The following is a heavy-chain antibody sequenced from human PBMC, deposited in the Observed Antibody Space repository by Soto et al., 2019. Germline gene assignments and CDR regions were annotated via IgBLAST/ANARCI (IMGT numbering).Heavy chain of an antibody. Sequence: QVQLVQSGAEVKNPGASVKVSCKASGYTFTRYGIGWARQAPGQGLEWMGWINTYNGNTNYAQNVKGRVTLTTDTATSPAYMELRSLRSNDTAIYYCAMVDVYVTPSPQDVWGQGTTVIVSS. J-gene: IGHJ6*02. V-gene: IGHV1-18*01. CDR2: INTYNGNT. CDR1: GYTFTRYG. CDR3: AMVDVYVTPSPQDV. D-gene: IGHD3-16*01.